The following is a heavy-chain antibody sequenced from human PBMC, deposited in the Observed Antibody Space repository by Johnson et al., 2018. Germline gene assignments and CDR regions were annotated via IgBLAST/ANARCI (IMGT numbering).Heavy chain of an antibody. Sequence: QVQLQESGPRLVKPSQTLSLTCTVSGGSISSGGYYWSWIRQHPGKGLEWIGYIYYSGSTFYNPSLKSRVALSVDTSKNQFSLKLRSVTAADTAVYYCAREASSSSYSYYYMDVWGKGTTVTVSS. V-gene: IGHV4-31*03. CDR1: GGSISSGGYY. CDR3: AREASSSSYSYYYMDV. J-gene: IGHJ6*03. D-gene: IGHD6-6*01. CDR2: IYYSGST.